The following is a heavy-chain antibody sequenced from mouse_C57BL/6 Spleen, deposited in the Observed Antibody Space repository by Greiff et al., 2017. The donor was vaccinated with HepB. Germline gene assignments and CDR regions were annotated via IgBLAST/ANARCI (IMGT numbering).Heavy chain of an antibody. CDR1: GYTFTSYW. J-gene: IGHJ3*01. Sequence: QVQLQQSGAELVRPGSSVKLSCKASGYTFTSYWMHWVKQRPIQGLEWIGNIDPSDSETHYNQKFKDKATLTVDKSSSTAYMQLSSLTSEDSAVYYCARLEVPLAYWGQGTLVTVSA. CDR3: ARLEVPLAY. CDR2: IDPSDSET. V-gene: IGHV1-52*01.